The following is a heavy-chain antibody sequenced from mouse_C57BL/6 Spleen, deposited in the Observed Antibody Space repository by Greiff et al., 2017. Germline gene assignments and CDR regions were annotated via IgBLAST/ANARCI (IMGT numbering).Heavy chain of an antibody. CDR2: INPNNGGT. CDR3: ARSASSLYYAMDY. V-gene: IGHV1-18*01. D-gene: IGHD6-1*01. J-gene: IGHJ4*01. Sequence: VQLKESGPELVKPGASVKIPCKASGYTFTDYNMDWVKQSHGKSLEWIGDINPNNGGTIYNQKFKGKATLTVDKSSSTAYMELRSLTSEDTAVYYCARSASSLYYAMDYWGQGTSVTVSS. CDR1: GYTFTDYN.